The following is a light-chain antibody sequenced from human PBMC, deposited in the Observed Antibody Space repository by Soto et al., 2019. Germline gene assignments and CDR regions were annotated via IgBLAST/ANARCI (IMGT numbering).Light chain of an antibody. CDR2: GAS. Sequence: EIVLTQSPGTLSLSPGERATLSCRASQSVSSSYLGWYQQKPGQAPRLLIYGASSRATGIPDRFSGSGSGTHFTLTISRLEPEDFAVYYCQQYGSSPGTFGQGTKVEIK. CDR3: QQYGSSPGT. V-gene: IGKV3-20*01. CDR1: QSVSSSY. J-gene: IGKJ1*01.